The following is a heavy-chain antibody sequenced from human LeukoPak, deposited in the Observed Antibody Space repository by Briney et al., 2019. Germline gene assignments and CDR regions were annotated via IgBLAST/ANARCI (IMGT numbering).Heavy chain of an antibody. CDR3: ARGFCSSTNCYQGPFDF. V-gene: IGHV3-74*03. J-gene: IGHJ4*02. CDR2: INSDGSST. CDR1: GFTFSNYW. D-gene: IGHD2-2*01. Sequence: GGSLRLSCAASGFTFSNYWMHWVRQAPGEGLVWVSRINSDGSSTAYADSVKGRFTISRDNAKNTLYLQMNSLRTEDTAVYYCARGFCSSTNCYQGPFDFWGQGTLVTVSS.